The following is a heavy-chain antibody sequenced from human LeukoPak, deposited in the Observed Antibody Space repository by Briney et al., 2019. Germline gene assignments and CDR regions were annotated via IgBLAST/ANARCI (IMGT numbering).Heavy chain of an antibody. CDR3: ARERAYSSGWYLDY. CDR1: GFTFSSYE. Sequence: GGSLRLSCAASGFTFSSYEMNWVRQAPGKGLEWVSYISSSGSTIYYADSVKGRFTISRDNAKNSLFLQMNSLRDEDTAVYYCARERAYSSGWYLDYWGQGTLVTVSS. J-gene: IGHJ4*02. V-gene: IGHV3-48*03. D-gene: IGHD6-19*01. CDR2: ISSSGSTI.